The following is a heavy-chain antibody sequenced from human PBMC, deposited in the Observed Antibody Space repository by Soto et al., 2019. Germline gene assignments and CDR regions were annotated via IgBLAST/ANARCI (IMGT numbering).Heavy chain of an antibody. CDR3: AKGGRQWLVTSDFNY. CDR2: VSHDGRNT. V-gene: IGHV3-30*18. Sequence: GGALRISFGGSGFTLSDYGNHLGRQAPGKGLEWVAVVSHDGRNTHYADSVKGRFTISRDSSKNTVSLEMTSLRAEDTAVYYCAKGGRQWLVTSDFNYWGQGALVTVSS. D-gene: IGHD6-19*01. CDR1: GFTLSDYG. J-gene: IGHJ4*02.